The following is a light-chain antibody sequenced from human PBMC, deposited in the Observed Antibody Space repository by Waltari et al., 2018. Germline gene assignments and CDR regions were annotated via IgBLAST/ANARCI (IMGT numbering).Light chain of an antibody. CDR1: SSAVGGYNY. CDR2: DVS. Sequence: QSALTQPASVSGSPGQSITISCTGTSSAVGGYNYVSWSQQHPGKVPKLLIFDVSNRPSGVSNRFSGSKSGNTASLTISGLQAEDESDYYCCSFTSRSTWVFGGGTKLTVL. V-gene: IGLV2-14*01. J-gene: IGLJ3*02. CDR3: CSFTSRSTWV.